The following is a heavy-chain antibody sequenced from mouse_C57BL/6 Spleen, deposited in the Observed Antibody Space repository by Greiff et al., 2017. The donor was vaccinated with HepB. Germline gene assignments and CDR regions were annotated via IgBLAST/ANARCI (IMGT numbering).Heavy chain of an antibody. Sequence: EVKLMESGGGLVKPGGSLKLSCAASGFTFSSYAMSWVRQTPEKRLEWVATISDGGSYTYYPDNVKGRFTISRDNAKNNLYLQMSHLKSEDTAMYYCAREYDYDEVFAYWGQGTLVTVSA. J-gene: IGHJ3*01. CDR3: AREYDYDEVFAY. D-gene: IGHD2-4*01. CDR2: ISDGGSYT. CDR1: GFTFSSYA. V-gene: IGHV5-4*01.